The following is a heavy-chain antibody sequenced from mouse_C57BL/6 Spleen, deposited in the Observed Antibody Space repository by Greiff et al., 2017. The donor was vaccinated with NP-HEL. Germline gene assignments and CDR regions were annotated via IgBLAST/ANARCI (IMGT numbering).Heavy chain of an antibody. CDR1: GFTFSDYG. CDR3: ARRGITTHYYAMDY. Sequence: EVQGVESGGGLVKPGGSLKLSCAASGFTFSDYGMHWVRQAPEKGLEWVAYISSGSSTIYYADTVKGRFTISRDNAKNTLFLQMTSLRSEDTAMYYCARRGITTHYYAMDYWGQGTSVTVSS. D-gene: IGHD2-4*01. V-gene: IGHV5-17*01. CDR2: ISSGSSTI. J-gene: IGHJ4*01.